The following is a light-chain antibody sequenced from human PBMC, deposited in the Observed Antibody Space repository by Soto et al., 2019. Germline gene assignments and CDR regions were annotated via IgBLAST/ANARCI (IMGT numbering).Light chain of an antibody. J-gene: IGLJ3*02. V-gene: IGLV2-11*01. CDR3: CSYGGSYTWV. CDR2: DVS. CDR1: SGDVGGYNF. Sequence: QSALTQPRSVSGSPGQSVTISCTGASGDVGGYNFVSWYQQHTGKAPTLMIFDVSQRPSGVPDRFSGSKSGNTASLTISGLQAEYEAHYYCCSYGGSYTWVFGGGTKLTVL.